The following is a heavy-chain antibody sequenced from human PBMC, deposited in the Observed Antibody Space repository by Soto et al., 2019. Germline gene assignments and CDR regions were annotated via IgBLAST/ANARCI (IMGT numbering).Heavy chain of an antibody. V-gene: IGHV3-23*01. CDR1: GFTFSSYA. D-gene: IGHD3-10*01. CDR2: ISGSGGST. CDR3: AKDNTVYYGSGVQPTIKNWFDP. Sequence: GGSLRLSCAASGFTFSSYAMSWVRQAPGKGLEWVSAISGSGGSTYYADSVKGRFTISRDNSKNTLYLQMNSLRAEDTAVYYCAKDNTVYYGSGVQPTIKNWFDPWGQGTLVTVSS. J-gene: IGHJ5*02.